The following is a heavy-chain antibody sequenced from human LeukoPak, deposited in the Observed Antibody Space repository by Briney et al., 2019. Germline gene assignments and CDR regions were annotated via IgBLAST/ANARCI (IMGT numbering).Heavy chain of an antibody. D-gene: IGHD5-18*01. CDR3: ARDDPAMVI. CDR1: GFTFSSYW. CDR2: INHNGDVN. J-gene: IGHJ4*02. V-gene: IGHV3-7*03. Sequence: PGGSLRLSCAASGFTFSSYWMNWARQAPGRGLEWVASINHNGDVNYYVDSVKGRFTISRDNAKNSLYLQMNSLRAEDTAVYYCARDDPAMVIWGQGTLVTVSS.